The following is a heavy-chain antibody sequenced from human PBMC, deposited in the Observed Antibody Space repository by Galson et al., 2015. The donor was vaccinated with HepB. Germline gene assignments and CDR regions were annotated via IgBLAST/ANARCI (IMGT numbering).Heavy chain of an antibody. V-gene: IGHV4-4*07. CDR2: IYTSGST. CDR1: NGSISSYS. CDR3: ARDGSSWSMDV. Sequence: SETLSLTCIVSNGSISSYSWNWLRQPAGKGLDWIGRIYTSGSTNYNPSLKSRVAMSLDTSKNQFSLKLSSVTAADTAVYYCARDGSSWSMDVWGQGTTVTVSS. D-gene: IGHD6-13*01. J-gene: IGHJ6*02.